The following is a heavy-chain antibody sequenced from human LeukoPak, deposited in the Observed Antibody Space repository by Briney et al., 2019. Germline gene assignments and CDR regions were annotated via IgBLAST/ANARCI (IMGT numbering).Heavy chain of an antibody. CDR3: ARGATISETGYFDF. CDR2: IDHRGDT. J-gene: IGHJ4*03. Sequence: SETLSLTCAVYGGSFSRYYWSWIRQSPGKGLEWIAEIDHRGDTNYNPSVKSRVTISVDTSKNQFSLKVRSLSAADTAVYYCARGATISETGYFDFWGRGTPVTVSS. V-gene: IGHV4-34*01. CDR1: GGSFSRYY. D-gene: IGHD5-24*01.